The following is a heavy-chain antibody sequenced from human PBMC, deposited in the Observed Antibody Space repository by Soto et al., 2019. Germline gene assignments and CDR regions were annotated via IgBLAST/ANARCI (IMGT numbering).Heavy chain of an antibody. D-gene: IGHD2-2*01. J-gene: IGHJ5*02. CDR1: GGSISSYY. CDR2: IYYSGST. Sequence: QVQLQESGPGLVKPSETLSLTCTVSGGSISSYYWSWIRQPPGKGLEWIGYIYYSGSTKYNPSLSSRVTISVDTSKNQCSLKLSSVTAADTAGYYCARQSGSSTSCYSWVSWFDPWGQGTLVTVSS. V-gene: IGHV4-59*08. CDR3: ARQSGSSTSCYSWVSWFDP.